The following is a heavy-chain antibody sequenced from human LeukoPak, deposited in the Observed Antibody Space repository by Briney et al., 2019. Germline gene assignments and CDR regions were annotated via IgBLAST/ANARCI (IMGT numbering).Heavy chain of an antibody. Sequence: GGSLRLSCAASGNYWMHWVRQAPGKGLVWVSHINSDGGWTSYADSVKGRFTISKDNAKNTVYLQMNSLRAEDTTVYYCVSFYETYWGRGTLVTVSS. V-gene: IGHV3-74*01. CDR1: GNYW. J-gene: IGHJ4*02. CDR3: VSFYETY. D-gene: IGHD2/OR15-2a*01. CDR2: INSDGGWT.